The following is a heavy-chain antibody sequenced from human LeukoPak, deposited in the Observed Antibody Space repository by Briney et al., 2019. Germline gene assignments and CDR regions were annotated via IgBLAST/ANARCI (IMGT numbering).Heavy chain of an antibody. D-gene: IGHD1-20*01. CDR1: GGTFSSYA. V-gene: IGHV1-69*13. J-gene: IGHJ4*02. CDR3: ARSITGTYLYYFDY. CDR2: IIPIFGTA. Sequence: SVKVSCKASGGTFSSYAISWVRQAPGQGLEWMGGIIPIFGTANYAQKFQGRVTITADESTSTACMELSSLRSEDTAVYYCARSITGTYLYYFDYWGQGTLVTVSS.